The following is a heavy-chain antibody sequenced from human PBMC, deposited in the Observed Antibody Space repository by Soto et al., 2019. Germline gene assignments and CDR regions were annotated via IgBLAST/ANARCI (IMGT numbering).Heavy chain of an antibody. D-gene: IGHD2-15*01. CDR2: IYHSGST. CDR1: SGSISSSNW. Sequence: QVQLQESGPGLVKPSGTLSLTCAVSSGSISSSNWWSWVRQPPGKGLEWIGEIYHSGSTNYNPSRKSRVTISVDKSKNQFSLKLSSVTAADTAVYYCARASDSYCSGGSCYSSLNDAFDIWGQGTMVTVSS. CDR3: ARASDSYCSGGSCYSSLNDAFDI. J-gene: IGHJ3*02. V-gene: IGHV4-4*02.